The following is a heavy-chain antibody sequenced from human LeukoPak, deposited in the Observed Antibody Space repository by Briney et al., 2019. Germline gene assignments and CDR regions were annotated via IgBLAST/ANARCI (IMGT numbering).Heavy chain of an antibody. V-gene: IGHV3-49*03. Sequence: TGGSLRLSCTASGFTFGDYAMSWIRQAPGKGLEWVGFIRSNVYGAITEYAASVKGRFTISRDDSKSIAYLQMSSLKTEDTAVYYCTRGNYYFDYWGQGTLVTVSS. CDR1: GFTFGDYA. J-gene: IGHJ4*02. CDR3: TRGNYYFDY. CDR2: IRSNVYGAIT.